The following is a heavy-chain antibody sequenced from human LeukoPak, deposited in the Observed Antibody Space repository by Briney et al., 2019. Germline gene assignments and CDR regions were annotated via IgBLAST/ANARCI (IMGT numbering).Heavy chain of an antibody. Sequence: GGSLRLSCAASGFTFNSYAMSWVRQAPGKCLDWVSGLSGRGGSTYYADSVKGRFTIARENFKNMLYLQMKCGRAEYTSLYIXXKGSGSXSYGXNXYWXQX. CDR2: LSGRGGST. V-gene: IGHV3-23*01. CDR3: XKGSGSXSYGXNXY. CDR1: GFTFNSYA. D-gene: IGHD3-10*01. J-gene: IGHJ4*02.